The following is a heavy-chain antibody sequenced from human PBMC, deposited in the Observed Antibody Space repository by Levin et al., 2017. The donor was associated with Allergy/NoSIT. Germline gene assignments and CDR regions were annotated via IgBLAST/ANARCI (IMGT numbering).Heavy chain of an antibody. CDR3: ARDTARGHYYYYYGMDV. CDR1: GFTFSDYY. CDR2: ISSSSSYT. Sequence: SCAASGFTFSDYYMSWIRQAPGKGLEWVSYISSSSSYTNYADSVKGRFTISRDNAKNSLYLQMNSLRAEDTAVYYCARDTARGHYYYYYGMDVWGQGTTVTVSS. D-gene: IGHD5-18*01. J-gene: IGHJ6*02. V-gene: IGHV3-11*05.